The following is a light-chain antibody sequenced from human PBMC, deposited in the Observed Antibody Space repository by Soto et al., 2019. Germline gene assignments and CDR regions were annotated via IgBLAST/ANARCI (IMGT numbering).Light chain of an antibody. CDR1: SGYSNYK. Sequence: QPVLTQPPSVSASLGASVTLTCTLSSGYSNYKVDWYQQRPGKGPRFVMRVGTGGIVGSKGDGIPDRFSVLGSGLNRYLTIKNIQEEDESDYHCGADHGSGSNFLVVFGGGTKLTVL. CDR3: GADHGSGSNFLVV. CDR2: VGTGGIVG. J-gene: IGLJ2*01. V-gene: IGLV9-49*01.